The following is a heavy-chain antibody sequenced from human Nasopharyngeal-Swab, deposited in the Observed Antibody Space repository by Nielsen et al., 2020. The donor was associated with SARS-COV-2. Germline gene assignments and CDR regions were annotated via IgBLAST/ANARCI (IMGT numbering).Heavy chain of an antibody. CDR2: IYYRGST. CDR3: ARGPLDYDFWSGYIY. J-gene: IGHJ4*02. Sequence: SETLSLTCTVSGGSISSGDYYWSWIRQPPGKGLEWIGYIYYRGSTYYNPSLKSRVTISVDTSKNQFSLKLSSVTAADTAVYYCARGPLDYDFWSGYIYWGQGTLVTVSS. V-gene: IGHV4-30-4*01. CDR1: GGSISSGDYY. D-gene: IGHD3-3*01.